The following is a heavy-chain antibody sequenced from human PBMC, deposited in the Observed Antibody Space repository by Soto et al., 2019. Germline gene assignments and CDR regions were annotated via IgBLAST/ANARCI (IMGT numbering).Heavy chain of an antibody. Sequence: LSSAAPGFLFRNFGVHRVRKALGKGMEWVAVITYDGSNKYYADSVKGRFTISRDNSKNTLYMKMNSLRAEDKAVYYCANTEGYDFWSGHYTPYGLDVWGQWT. CDR2: ITYDGSNK. V-gene: IGHV3-30*18. CDR3: ANTEGYDFWSGHYTPYGLDV. D-gene: IGHD3-3*01. J-gene: IGHJ6*02. CDR1: GFLFRNFG.